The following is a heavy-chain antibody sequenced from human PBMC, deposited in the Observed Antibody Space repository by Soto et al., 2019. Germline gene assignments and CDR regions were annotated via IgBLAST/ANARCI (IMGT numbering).Heavy chain of an antibody. Sequence: QVQLQESGPGLVKPSETLSLTCTVSGGSISSYYWSWIRQPPGKGLEWIGYIYYSGSTNYNPSLKSRVTISVDTSKNQFSLKLSSVTAADTAVYYCARVFSMITFGGAKDWYFDLWGRGTLVTVSS. V-gene: IGHV4-59*01. J-gene: IGHJ2*01. CDR1: GGSISSYY. D-gene: IGHD3-16*01. CDR2: IYYSGST. CDR3: ARVFSMITFGGAKDWYFDL.